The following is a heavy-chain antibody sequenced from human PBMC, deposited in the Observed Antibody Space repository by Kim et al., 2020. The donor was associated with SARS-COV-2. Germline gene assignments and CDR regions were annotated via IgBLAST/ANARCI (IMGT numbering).Heavy chain of an antibody. V-gene: IGHV3-30*04. CDR1: GFTFSTYA. J-gene: IGHJ6*02. CDR3: ARETLYSSSWYRHGYYYGMDV. Sequence: GGSLRLSCVASGFTFSTYAIHWVRQAPGKGLEWVAVISYDGSKKYYADSVKGRFTISRDNSKNTLYLQMNSLRAEDTAVYYCARETLYSSSWYRHGYYYGMDVWGQGTTVTVSS. D-gene: IGHD6-13*01. CDR2: ISYDGSKK.